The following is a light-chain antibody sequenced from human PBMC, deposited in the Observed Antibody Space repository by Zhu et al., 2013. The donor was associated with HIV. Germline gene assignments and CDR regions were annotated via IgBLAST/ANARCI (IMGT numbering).Light chain of an antibody. J-gene: IGKJ2*01. CDR3: QQSYSTPRYT. Sequence: DIQMTQSPSSLSASIGDRVTITCRASQSITGYLNWFQQTPGKAPKLLIYAASSLQSGVPSRFSGSGSGTDFTLTISSLQPEDFATYYCQQSYSTPRYTFGQGTKLEIK. V-gene: IGKV1-39*01. CDR2: AAS. CDR1: QSITGY.